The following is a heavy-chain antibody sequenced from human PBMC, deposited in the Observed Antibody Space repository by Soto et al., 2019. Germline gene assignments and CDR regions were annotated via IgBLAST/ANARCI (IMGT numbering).Heavy chain of an antibody. CDR1: GFTFSSYA. J-gene: IGHJ4*02. D-gene: IGHD2-2*01. CDR3: AINSRYCSSTSCYAD. Sequence: EVQLLESGAGLVQPGGSLRLSCAASGFTFSSYAMSWVRQVPGKGLEWVSGISTSGDSTYYADSVKGRFTISRDNSKDTLYLQMNSLRAGDTAVYYCAINSRYCSSTSCYADWGQGTLVTVSS. CDR2: ISTSGDST. V-gene: IGHV3-23*01.